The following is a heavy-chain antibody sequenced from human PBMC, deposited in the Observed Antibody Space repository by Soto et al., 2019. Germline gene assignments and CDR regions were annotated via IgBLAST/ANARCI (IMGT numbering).Heavy chain of an antibody. Sequence: GESLKISCKGSGYSFTSYWIGWVRQMPGKGLEWMGIIYPGDSDTRYSPSFQGHVTISADKSISTAYLQWSSLKASDTAMYYCVRRRDYSYNIKTYGMDVWGQGTTVTVSS. D-gene: IGHD4-4*01. V-gene: IGHV5-51*01. CDR2: IYPGDSDT. CDR3: VRRRDYSYNIKTYGMDV. J-gene: IGHJ6*02. CDR1: GYSFTSYW.